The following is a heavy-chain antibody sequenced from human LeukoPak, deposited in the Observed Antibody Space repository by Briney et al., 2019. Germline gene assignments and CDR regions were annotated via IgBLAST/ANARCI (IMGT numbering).Heavy chain of an antibody. Sequence: GGSLRLSCAGSGFTFSRHNMNWVRQAPGKGLEWVSAISDSGGSTNYADSVKGRFTISRDNSKNTLYLQMNSLRAEDTAVYYCAKANDYSNYVWDCWGQGTLVTVSS. CDR3: AKANDYSNYVWDC. D-gene: IGHD4-4*01. J-gene: IGHJ4*02. V-gene: IGHV3-23*01. CDR2: ISDSGGST. CDR1: GFTFSRHN.